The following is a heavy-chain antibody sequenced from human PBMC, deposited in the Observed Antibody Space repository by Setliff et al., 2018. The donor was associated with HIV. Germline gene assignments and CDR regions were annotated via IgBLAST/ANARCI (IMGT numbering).Heavy chain of an antibody. CDR1: GGTFSTYA. J-gene: IGHJ3*01. Sequence: SVKVSCKASGGTFSTYAVNWVRQAPGQGLEWMGRIIPILGTPNYSHKFQGRVTITADKSTTTTYMELSSLRSDDTAIYYCARDFHVLGYCSADSCPYDASDVWGQGTMVT. V-gene: IGHV1-69*04. D-gene: IGHD2-15*01. CDR3: ARDFHVLGYCSADSCPYDASDV. CDR2: IIPILGTP.